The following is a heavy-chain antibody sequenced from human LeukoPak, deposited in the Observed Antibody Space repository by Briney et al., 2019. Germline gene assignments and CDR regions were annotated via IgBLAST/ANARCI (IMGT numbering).Heavy chain of an antibody. D-gene: IGHD2-2*01. V-gene: IGHV3-33*01. CDR3: ARDFYCSRTSCYAPSFDY. J-gene: IGHJ4*02. CDR2: IGYDGTNE. CDR1: GFTFSSYG. Sequence: PGGSLRLSCAASGFTFSSYGMHWVRHAPAKGLEWGALIGYDGTNEYYADSVKGRFTISRDNSKNTLYLQMKSLRAEDTAVYYCARDFYCSRTSCYAPSFDYWGQGTLVTVSS.